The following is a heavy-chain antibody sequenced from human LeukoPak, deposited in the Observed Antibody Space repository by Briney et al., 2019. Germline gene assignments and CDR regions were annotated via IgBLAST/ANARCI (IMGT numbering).Heavy chain of an antibody. CDR3: AKRWKYDFWSGASYFDY. J-gene: IGHJ4*02. CDR1: GFTFSNYA. Sequence: GGSLRLSCAASGFTFSNYAMAWVRQAPGKGLEWVSAISGRGSVTNYADSVKGRFTISRDNSRNTLSLQMNSLRAEDSAVYYCAKRWKYDFWSGASYFDYWGQGVLVTVSS. CDR2: ISGRGSVT. D-gene: IGHD3-3*01. V-gene: IGHV3-23*01.